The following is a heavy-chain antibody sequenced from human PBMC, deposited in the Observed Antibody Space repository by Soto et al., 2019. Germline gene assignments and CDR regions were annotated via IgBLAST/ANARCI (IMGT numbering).Heavy chain of an antibody. CDR3: AKEGTSGLYYFDY. J-gene: IGHJ4*02. Sequence: GSLRLSCAADGFTFSNYAISWFRQAPGKGLEWVSIISGSGDTSYYADSVKGRFTISRDNSRNTLYLQLNSLRAEDSAKYYCAKEGTSGLYYFDYWGPGTLVTVSS. CDR2: ISGSGDTS. D-gene: IGHD6-19*01. V-gene: IGHV3-23*01. CDR1: GFTFSNYA.